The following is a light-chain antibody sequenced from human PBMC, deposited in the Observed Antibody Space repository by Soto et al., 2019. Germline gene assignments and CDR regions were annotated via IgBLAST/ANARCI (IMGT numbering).Light chain of an antibody. CDR1: SSDVGSYNL. V-gene: IGLV2-23*01. CDR2: EGS. CDR3: CSYAGSRTFV. J-gene: IGLJ1*01. Sequence: QSALTQPASVSGSPGQSITISCTGTSSDVGSYNLVSWYQQHPGKTPNAMIYEGSKRPSGVSYRFTGSKSGNTASLTISGLQAEDEADYYCCSYAGSRTFVFGTGTKVTVL.